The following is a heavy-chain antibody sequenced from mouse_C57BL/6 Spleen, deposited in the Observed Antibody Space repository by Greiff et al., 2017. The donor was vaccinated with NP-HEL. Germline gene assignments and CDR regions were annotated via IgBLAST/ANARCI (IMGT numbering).Heavy chain of an antibody. CDR3: AREAGNHWYFDV. Sequence: QVQLQQSGAELVKPGASVKISCKASGYAFSSYWMNWVKQRPGKGLEWIGQIYPGDGDTNYNGKFKGKATLTADKSSSTAYMQLSILTSEDSAVYFCAREAGNHWYFDVWGTGTTVTVSS. D-gene: IGHD2-1*01. CDR1: GYAFSSYW. V-gene: IGHV1-80*01. J-gene: IGHJ1*03. CDR2: IYPGDGDT.